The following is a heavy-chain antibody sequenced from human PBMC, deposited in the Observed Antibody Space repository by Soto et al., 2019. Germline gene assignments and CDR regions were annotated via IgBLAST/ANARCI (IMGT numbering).Heavy chain of an antibody. CDR1: GGTFSSYA. Sequence: SVKVSCKASGGTFSSYAISWVRQAPGQGLEWMGGIIPIFGTANYAQKFQGRVTITADESTSTAYMELSSLRSEDTAVYYCARDSGTVDTAMGVNYWGQGTLVTVSS. J-gene: IGHJ4*02. CDR2: IIPIFGTA. V-gene: IGHV1-69*13. D-gene: IGHD5-18*01. CDR3: ARDSGTVDTAMGVNY.